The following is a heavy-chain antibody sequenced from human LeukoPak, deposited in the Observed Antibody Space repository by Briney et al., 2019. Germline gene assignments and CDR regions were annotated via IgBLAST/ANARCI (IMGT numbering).Heavy chain of an antibody. CDR1: GFTFSSYG. D-gene: IGHD6-13*01. J-gene: IGHJ4*02. Sequence: PGGSLRLSCAASGFTFSSYGMHWVRQAPGKGLEWVAVISNDGSNKYYADSVKGRFTISRDNSKNTLYLQMNSLRAEDTAVYYCAKGRGIAAAGYYFDYWGQGTLVTVSS. CDR3: AKGRGIAAAGYYFDY. CDR2: ISNDGSNK. V-gene: IGHV3-30*18.